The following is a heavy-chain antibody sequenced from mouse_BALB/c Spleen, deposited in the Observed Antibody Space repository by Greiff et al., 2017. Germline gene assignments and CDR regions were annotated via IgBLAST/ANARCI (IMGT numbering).Heavy chain of an antibody. CDR2: ISSGGST. V-gene: IGHV5-6-5*01. CDR1: GFTFSSYA. CDR3: ARGRDYDGHYYAMDY. Sequence: EVKLMESGGGLVKPGGSLKLSCAASGFTFSSYAMSWVRQTPEKRLEWVASISSGGSTYYPDSVKGRFTISRDNARNILYLQMSSLRSEDTAMYYCARGRDYDGHYYAMDYWGQGTSVTVSS. D-gene: IGHD2-4*01. J-gene: IGHJ4*01.